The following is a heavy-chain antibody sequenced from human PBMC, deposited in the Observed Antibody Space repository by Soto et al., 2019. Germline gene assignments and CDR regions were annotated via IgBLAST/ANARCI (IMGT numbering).Heavy chain of an antibody. D-gene: IGHD4-17*01. CDR3: AKDTTSDFGDYAPSRYNWFDP. J-gene: IGHJ5*02. CDR2: IDPSDSQT. Sequence: GESLKISCKGSGYSFAGYWITWVRQKPGKGLEWMGRIDPSDSQTYYSPSFRGHVTISVTKNTLYLQMDSLRAEDTAVYYCAKDTTSDFGDYAPSRYNWFDPWGQGTLVTVSP. V-gene: IGHV5-10-1*01. CDR1: GYSFAGYW.